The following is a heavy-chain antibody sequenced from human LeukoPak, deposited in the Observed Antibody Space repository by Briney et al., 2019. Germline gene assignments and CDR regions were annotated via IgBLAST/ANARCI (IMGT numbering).Heavy chain of an antibody. CDR2: ISSSGSTI. V-gene: IGHV3-11*01. Sequence: GGSLRLSCAASGFTFSDYYMSWIRQAPGKGLEWVSYISSSGSTIYYADSVKGRFTISRDNSKNTLYLQMSSLRAEDSAIYHCAKAYWDTAMNPSDYWGQGTLVTVSS. J-gene: IGHJ4*02. D-gene: IGHD5-18*01. CDR3: AKAYWDTAMNPSDY. CDR1: GFTFSDYY.